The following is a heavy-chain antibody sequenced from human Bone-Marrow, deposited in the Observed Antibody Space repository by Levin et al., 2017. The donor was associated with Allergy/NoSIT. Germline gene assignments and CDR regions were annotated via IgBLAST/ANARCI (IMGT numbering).Heavy chain of an antibody. CDR2: IYYSGST. CDR1: GGSISSSSYY. CDR3: ASPRASGWYRPRSGLDWYCDL. Sequence: SETLSLTCTVSGGSISSSSYYWGWIRQPPGKGLEWIGSIYYSGSTYYNPSLKSRVTISVDTSKNQFSLKLSSVTAADTAVYYCASPRASGWYRPRSGLDWYCDLWGRGTLVTVSS. D-gene: IGHD6-19*01. V-gene: IGHV4-39*01. J-gene: IGHJ2*01.